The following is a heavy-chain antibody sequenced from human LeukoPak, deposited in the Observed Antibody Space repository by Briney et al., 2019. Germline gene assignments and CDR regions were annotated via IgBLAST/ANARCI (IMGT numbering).Heavy chain of an antibody. Sequence: SGGSLRLSCATSGLTFTNAWMSWFRQAPGKGLEWVGRIKSKTDGGTSDYAAPVQGRFTISRDDSKNTLYLQMNSLKIEDTAVYYCATDPGEWEPIWGQGTLVTVSS. D-gene: IGHD1-26*01. CDR3: ATDPGEWEPI. J-gene: IGHJ4*02. CDR1: GLTFTNAW. V-gene: IGHV3-15*01. CDR2: IKSKTDGGTS.